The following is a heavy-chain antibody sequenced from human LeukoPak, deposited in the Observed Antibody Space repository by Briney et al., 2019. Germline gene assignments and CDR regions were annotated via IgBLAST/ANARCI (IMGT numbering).Heavy chain of an antibody. CDR1: GFTVSSNY. CDR3: ARDLHGDYSFQH. CDR2: IYSGGST. V-gene: IGHV3-53*01. Sequence: GGSLRLSCAASGFTVSSNYMSWVRQAPGKGLEWVSVIYSGGSTYYADSVKGRFTISRDNAKNSLYLQMNSLRDEDTAVYYCARDLHGDYSFQHWGQGTLVTVSS. D-gene: IGHD4-17*01. J-gene: IGHJ1*01.